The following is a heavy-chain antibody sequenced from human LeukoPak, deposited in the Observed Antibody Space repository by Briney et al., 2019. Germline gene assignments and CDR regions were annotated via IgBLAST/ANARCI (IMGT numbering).Heavy chain of an antibody. D-gene: IGHD3-10*01. CDR2: IYYSGST. J-gene: IGHJ5*02. CDR3: ARDGAKLWFGELRNPEDNWFDP. V-gene: IGHV4-39*07. CDR1: GGSISSSSYY. Sequence: SETLSLTCTVSGGSISSSSYYWGWIRQPPGKGLEWIGSIYYSGSTYYNPSLKSRVTISVDTSKNRFSLKLSSVTAADTAVYYCARDGAKLWFGELRNPEDNWFDPWGQGTLVTVSS.